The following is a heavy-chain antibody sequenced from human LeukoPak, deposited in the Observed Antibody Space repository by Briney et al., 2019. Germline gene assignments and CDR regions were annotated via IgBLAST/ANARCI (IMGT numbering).Heavy chain of an antibody. V-gene: IGHV3-30*04. Sequence: GRSLRLSCAASGFTFSSYAMHWVRQAPGKGLEWVAVIPYDGSNKYYADSVKGRFTISRDNSKNTLYLQMNSLRAEDTAVYYCAREMVCGGECYPTSAPFDYWGQGTLVTVSS. CDR1: GFTFSSYA. CDR2: IPYDGSNK. D-gene: IGHD2-21*01. CDR3: AREMVCGGECYPTSAPFDY. J-gene: IGHJ4*02.